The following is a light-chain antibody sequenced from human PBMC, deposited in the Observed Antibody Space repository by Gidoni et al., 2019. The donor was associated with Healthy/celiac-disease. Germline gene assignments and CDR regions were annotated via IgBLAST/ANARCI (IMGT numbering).Light chain of an antibody. CDR1: QSPLHSNGYNY. CDR2: LGY. CDR3: MQALQTRT. V-gene: IGKV2-28*01. Sequence: DIVMTQSPLSLPVTPGEPASISCRSSQSPLHSNGYNYLDWYLQKPGKSPQLLIYLGYNRASGVPDRFSGSGSGTDFTLKISRVEAEDVGVYYCMQALQTRTFGQXTKVEIK. J-gene: IGKJ1*01.